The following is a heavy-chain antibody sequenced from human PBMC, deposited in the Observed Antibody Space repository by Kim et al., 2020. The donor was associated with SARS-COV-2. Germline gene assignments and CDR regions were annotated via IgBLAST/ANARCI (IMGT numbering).Heavy chain of an antibody. CDR1: GFTFGDYA. CDR3: AKDTFYSGYGWFDP. J-gene: IGHJ5*02. V-gene: IGHV3-9*01. D-gene: IGHD5-12*01. CDR2: ISWNSGSI. Sequence: GGSLRLSCAASGFTFGDYAMHWVRQAPGKGLEWVSGISWNSGSIGYADTVKGRFTISRDNAKNSLYLQMNSLRAEDTALYYCAKDTFYSGYGWFDPWGQGTLVTVSS.